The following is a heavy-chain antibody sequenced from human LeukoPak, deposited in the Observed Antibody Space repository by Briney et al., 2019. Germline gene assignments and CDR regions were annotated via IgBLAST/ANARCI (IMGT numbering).Heavy chain of an antibody. CDR1: GGSFSGYY. J-gene: IGHJ1*01. Sequence: SETLSLTCAVYGGSFSGYYWSWLRQPPGKGLEWIGYIYYSGSTNFNPSLKSRVTISVDTSKNQFSLKLSSVTAADTAVYYCARHADCSGGSCYSGSEYFRHWGQGTLVTVSS. V-gene: IGHV4-59*08. CDR3: ARHADCSGGSCYSGSEYFRH. CDR2: IYYSGST. D-gene: IGHD2-15*01.